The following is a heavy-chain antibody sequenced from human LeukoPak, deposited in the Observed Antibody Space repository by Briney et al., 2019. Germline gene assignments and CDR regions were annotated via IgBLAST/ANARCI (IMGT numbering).Heavy chain of an antibody. Sequence: PGRSLRLSCAASAFTFYDYAMHWVRHAPGKGLEWVSGISWNSGSIGYADSVKGRFTISRDNAKNSLYLQMNSLRAEDTALYYCAKDIWSRPVGPFDYWGQGTLVTVSS. D-gene: IGHD1-26*01. V-gene: IGHV3-9*01. CDR3: AKDIWSRPVGPFDY. CDR1: AFTFYDYA. J-gene: IGHJ4*02. CDR2: ISWNSGSI.